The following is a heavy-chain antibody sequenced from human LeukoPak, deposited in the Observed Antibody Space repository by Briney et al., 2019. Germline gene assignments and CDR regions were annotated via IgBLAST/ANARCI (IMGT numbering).Heavy chain of an antibody. J-gene: IGHJ4*02. CDR2: IIPILGIA. V-gene: IGHV1-69*04. D-gene: IGHD1-26*01. CDR3: ARTYIADSGGYSAFDY. Sequence: ASVKVSCKASGGTFSSYAISWVRQAPGQGLEWMGRIIPILGIANYAQKFQGRVTITADKSTSTAYMELSSLRSEDTAVYYCARTYIADSGGYSAFDYWGQGTLVTVSS. CDR1: GGTFSSYA.